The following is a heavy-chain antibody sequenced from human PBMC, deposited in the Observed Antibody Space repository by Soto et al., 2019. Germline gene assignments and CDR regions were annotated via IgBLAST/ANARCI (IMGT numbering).Heavy chain of an antibody. Sequence: GGSLRLSCAASGFTFSSYAMSWVRQAPGKGLEWASAISGSGGSTYYADSVKGRFTISRDNSKNTLYLQMNSLRAEDTAVYYCVSSVVVVAHFDYWGQGTLVTVSS. J-gene: IGHJ4*02. CDR2: ISGSGGST. D-gene: IGHD2-15*01. V-gene: IGHV3-23*01. CDR3: VSSVVVVAHFDY. CDR1: GFTFSSYA.